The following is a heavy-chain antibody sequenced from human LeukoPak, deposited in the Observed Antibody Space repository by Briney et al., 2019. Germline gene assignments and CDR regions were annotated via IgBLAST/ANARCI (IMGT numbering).Heavy chain of an antibody. D-gene: IGHD3-9*01. J-gene: IGHJ3*02. CDR3: ARRIMIFHGAFDI. CDR2: IYYSGST. Sequence: SQTLSLTCTVSGGSISSGDYYWSWIRQPPGKGLEWIGYIYYSGSTYYNPSLKSRVTISVDTSKNQFSLKLSSVTAADTAVYYCARRIMIFHGAFDIWGQGTMVTVSS. CDR1: GGSISSGDYY. V-gene: IGHV4-30-4*01.